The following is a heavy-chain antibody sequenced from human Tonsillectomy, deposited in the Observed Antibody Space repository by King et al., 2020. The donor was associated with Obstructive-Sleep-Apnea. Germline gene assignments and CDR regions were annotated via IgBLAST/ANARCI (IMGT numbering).Heavy chain of an antibody. CDR3: ARGYYDILIPNCFDP. CDR2: INHSGST. CDR1: GGSFSGYY. V-gene: IGHV4-34*01. D-gene: IGHD3-9*01. Sequence: VQLQQWGAGLLKPSETLSLTCAVYGGSFSGYYWSWIRQPPGKGLEWIGEINHSGSTNYNPSLKSRVTISVDTSKNQFSLKLSSVTAADTAVYYCARGYYDILIPNCFDPWGQGTLVTVSS. J-gene: IGHJ5*02.